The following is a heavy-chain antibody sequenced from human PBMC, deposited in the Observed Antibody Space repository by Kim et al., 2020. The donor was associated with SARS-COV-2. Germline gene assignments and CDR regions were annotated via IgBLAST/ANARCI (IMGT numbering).Heavy chain of an antibody. CDR3: ARRQRLITMVRGVISCWFDP. Sequence: ETLSFTCTVSGGSISSSSYYWGWIRQPPGKGLEWIGSIYYSGSTYYNPSLKSRVTISVDTSKNQFSLKLSSVTAADTAVYYCARRQRLITMVRGVISCWFDPWGQGTLVTVSS. CDR1: GGSISSSSYY. CDR2: IYYSGST. V-gene: IGHV4-39*01. J-gene: IGHJ5*02. D-gene: IGHD3-10*01.